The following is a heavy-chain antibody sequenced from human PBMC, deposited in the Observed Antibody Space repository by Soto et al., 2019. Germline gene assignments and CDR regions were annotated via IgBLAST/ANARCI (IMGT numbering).Heavy chain of an antibody. CDR3: TTDLRGDYIWGSYRYFQPPP. J-gene: IGHJ4*02. CDR2: IKSKTDGGTT. CDR1: GFTFSNAW. Sequence: GGSLRLSCAASGFTFSNAWMSWVRQAPGKGLEWVGRIKSKTDGGTTDYAAPVKGRFTISRDDSKNTLYLQMNSLKTEDTAVYYCTTDLRGDYIWGSYRYFQPPPWGQGTLVTVSS. V-gene: IGHV3-15*01. D-gene: IGHD3-16*02.